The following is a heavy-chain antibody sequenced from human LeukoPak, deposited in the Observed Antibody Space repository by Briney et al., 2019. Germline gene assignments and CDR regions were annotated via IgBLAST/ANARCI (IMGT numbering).Heavy chain of an antibody. J-gene: IGHJ5*02. Sequence: ASVKVSCKASGYTFTSYGISWVRQAPGQGLERMGWISAYNGNTNYAQKLQGRVTMTTDTSTSTAYMELRSLRSDDTAVYYCARDRILWFGADGSWFDPWGQGTLVTVSS. CDR3: ARDRILWFGADGSWFDP. V-gene: IGHV1-18*01. CDR2: ISAYNGNT. D-gene: IGHD3-10*01. CDR1: GYTFTSYG.